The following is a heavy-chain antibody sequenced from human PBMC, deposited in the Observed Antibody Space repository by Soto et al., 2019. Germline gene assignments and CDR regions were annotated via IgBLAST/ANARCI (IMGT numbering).Heavy chain of an antibody. J-gene: IGHJ4*02. Sequence: QVQLVESGGGVVQPGRSLRLSCAASGFPFTSYGMHWVREGPGKGLEWLAAISYDGSNKFYADSVKGRFTISRDNSKNTLYLKMNSLRPEDTALYYCVGGQFYFDYRGQGTLVIVSS. CDR3: VGGQFYFDY. D-gene: IGHD3-10*01. CDR2: ISYDGSNK. V-gene: IGHV3-30*03. CDR1: GFPFTSYG.